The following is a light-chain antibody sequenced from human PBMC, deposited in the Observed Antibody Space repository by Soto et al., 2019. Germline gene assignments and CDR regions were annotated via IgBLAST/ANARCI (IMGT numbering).Light chain of an antibody. V-gene: IGKV1-5*01. Sequence: DIQMTQAPSTLSASVGDRVTITCRASQSISSWLAWYQQKPGKAPKILIYDASSLESGVPSRFSGSGAGTEFTLTISSLQPDDFATDYCQQYNSYWKTFRQGTKVDIK. CDR3: QQYNSYWKT. J-gene: IGKJ1*01. CDR2: DAS. CDR1: QSISSW.